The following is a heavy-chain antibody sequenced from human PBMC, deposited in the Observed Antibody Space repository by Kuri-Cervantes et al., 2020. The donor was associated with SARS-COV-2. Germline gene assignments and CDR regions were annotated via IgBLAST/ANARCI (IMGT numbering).Heavy chain of an antibody. D-gene: IGHD1-26*01. V-gene: IGHV3-30*02. CDR3: AREALGWELLVSAFDI. CDR2: IRYDGSNK. Sequence: GGSLRLSCAASGFTFSSYGMHWVRQAPGKGLEWVAFIRYDGSNKYYADSVKGRFTISRDNSKNTLYLQMNSLRAEDTAVHYCAREALGWELLVSAFDIWGQGTMVTVSS. CDR1: GFTFSSYG. J-gene: IGHJ3*02.